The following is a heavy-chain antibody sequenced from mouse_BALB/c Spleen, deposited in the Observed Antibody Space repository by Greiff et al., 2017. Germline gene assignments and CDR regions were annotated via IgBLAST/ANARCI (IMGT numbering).Heavy chain of an antibody. CDR2: INPSTGYT. D-gene: IGHD1-1*01. CDR1: GYTFTSYW. J-gene: IGHJ2*01. Sequence: VQLVESGAELAKPGASVKMSCKASGYTFTSYWMHWVKQRPGQGLEWIGYINPSTGYTEYNQKFKDKATLTADKSSSTAYMQLSSLTSEDSAVYYCARYGNSLYWGQGTTRTVAS. V-gene: IGHV1-7*01. CDR3: ARYGNSLY.